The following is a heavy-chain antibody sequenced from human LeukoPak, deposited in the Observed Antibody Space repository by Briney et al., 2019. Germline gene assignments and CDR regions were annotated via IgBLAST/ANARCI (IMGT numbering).Heavy chain of an antibody. Sequence: PGGSLRLSCAASGFTFSSYAMHWVRQAPGKGLEWVAVISYDGSNKYYADSVKGRFTISRDNSKNTLYLQMNSLRAEDTAVYYCAKGPDYYYYYMDVWGKGTTVTVSS. J-gene: IGHJ6*03. V-gene: IGHV3-30*04. CDR1: GFTFSSYA. CDR3: AKGPDYYYYYMDV. CDR2: ISYDGSNK.